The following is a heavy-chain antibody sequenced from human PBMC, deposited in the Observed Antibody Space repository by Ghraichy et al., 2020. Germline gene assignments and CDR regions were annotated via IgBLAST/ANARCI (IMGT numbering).Heavy chain of an antibody. V-gene: IGHV3-21*01. CDR2: IRSSPTYI. D-gene: IGHD6-13*01. CDR1: GFNFNTSS. Sequence: GGSLRLSCAASGFNFNTSSVSWVRQAPGKGLEWVSSIRSSPTYIYYGDSVKGRFTISRDNAKNSLYLQMNSLRAEDTAIYYCATYSSNWLDAFDIWGQGTLVAVSS. J-gene: IGHJ3*02. CDR3: ATYSSNWLDAFDI.